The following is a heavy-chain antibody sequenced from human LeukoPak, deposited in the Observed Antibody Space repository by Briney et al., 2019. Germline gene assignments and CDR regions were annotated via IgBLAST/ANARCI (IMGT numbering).Heavy chain of an antibody. CDR3: ARVERYPLYYFDF. CDR1: GGSISSGNDY. Sequence: SQTLSLTCTVSGGSISSGNDYWSWIRQPAGKGLEWIGHISTSGSTKYKPSLKSRVTISIDMSKNSFSLKLSSVTAADTAVYYCARVERYPLYYFDFWGQGTLVTVSS. CDR2: ISTSGST. J-gene: IGHJ4*02. D-gene: IGHD1-1*01. V-gene: IGHV4-61*09.